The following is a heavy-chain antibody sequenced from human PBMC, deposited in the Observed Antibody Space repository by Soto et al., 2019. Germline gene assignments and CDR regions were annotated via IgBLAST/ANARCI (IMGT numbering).Heavy chain of an antibody. CDR2: INPHSGDT. V-gene: IGHV1-2*04. D-gene: IGHD3-10*01. CDR1: GYIFTGHY. Sequence: QVQLVQSGAEVKKPGASVKVSCKASGYIFTGHYMHWVGQAPGQGLEWMGWINPHSGDTNYAQSFQGWVTMTRDTSSSTDYLELSRLRSDDTAVYYCARPITMVRVVLIPYFDYWGQGTLVTVSS. CDR3: ARPITMVRVVLIPYFDY. J-gene: IGHJ4*02.